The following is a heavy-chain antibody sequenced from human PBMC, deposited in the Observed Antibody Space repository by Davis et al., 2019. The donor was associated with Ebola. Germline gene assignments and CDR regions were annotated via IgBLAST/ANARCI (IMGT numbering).Heavy chain of an antibody. D-gene: IGHD5-12*01. J-gene: IGHJ5*02. CDR2: INHSGST. CDR3: ARAQGRYSGYVDP. V-gene: IGHV4-39*07. CDR1: GGSISSSSYY. Sequence: SETLSLTCTVSGGSISSSSYYWGWIRQPPGKGLEWIGEINHSGSTNYNPSLKSRVTISVDTSKNQFSLKLSSVTAADTAVYYCARAQGRYSGYVDPWGQGTLVTVSS.